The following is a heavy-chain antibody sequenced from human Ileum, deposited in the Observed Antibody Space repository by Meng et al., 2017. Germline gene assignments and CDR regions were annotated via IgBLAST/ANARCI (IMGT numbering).Heavy chain of an antibody. D-gene: IGHD4-23*01. CDR2: ISHSGSA. J-gene: IGHJ4*02. V-gene: IGHV4-4*02. CDR3: ARHGGYSQDF. Sequence: QGQPQGSGPGLVRPSGTLSLTCAVSSGSISSNTYWSWVRQPPGKGLEWIGQISHSGSAYYNPSLKSRVTMSVDKSKSQFSLMLTSVTAADTAIYYCARHGGYSQDFWGQGTLVTVSS. CDR1: SGSISSNTY.